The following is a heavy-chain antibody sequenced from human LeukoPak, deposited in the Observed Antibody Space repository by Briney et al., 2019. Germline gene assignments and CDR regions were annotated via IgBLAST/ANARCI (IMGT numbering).Heavy chain of an antibody. CDR3: ARTHPASRGQRGYAFDI. V-gene: IGHV1-69*05. Sequence: GASVKVSCKASGGTFSSYAISWVRQAPGQGLEWMGRIIPIFGTANYAQKLQGRATITTDESTSTAYMELSSLRSEDTAVYYCARTHPASRGQRGYAFDIWGQGTMVTVSS. CDR1: GGTFSSYA. CDR2: IIPIFGTA. D-gene: IGHD2-15*01. J-gene: IGHJ3*02.